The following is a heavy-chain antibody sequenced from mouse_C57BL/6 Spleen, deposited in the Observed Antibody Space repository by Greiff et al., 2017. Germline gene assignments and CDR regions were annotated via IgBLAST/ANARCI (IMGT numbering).Heavy chain of an antibody. CDR1: GYAFSSYW. Sequence: QVQLQQSGAELVTPGASVKISCKASGYAFSSYWMNWVKQRPGKGLEWIGQIYPGDGDTTYNGEFKGKSTLTADKSSSTAYMQLSSLTSEDSAVYFCARSSSGYVDDYWGQGTTLTVSS. J-gene: IGHJ2*01. D-gene: IGHD3-2*02. V-gene: IGHV1-80*01. CDR2: IYPGDGDT. CDR3: ARSSSGYVDDY.